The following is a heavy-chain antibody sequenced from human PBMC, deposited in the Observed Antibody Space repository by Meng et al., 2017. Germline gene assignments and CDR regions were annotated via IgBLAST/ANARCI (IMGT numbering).Heavy chain of an antibody. V-gene: IGHV1-69*01. CDR2: IIPIFGTA. CDR3: AREGPCGGDCSGFDY. D-gene: IGHD2-21*02. J-gene: IGHJ4*02. Sequence: QGTLVQAWAEVKNPGSSVKVSCKASVGTFSSYASSWVRQAPGQGLEWMRGIIPIFGTANYAQKFQGRVTITADESTSTAYMELSSLRSEDTAVYYCAREGPCGGDCSGFDYWGQGTLVTVSS. CDR1: VGTFSSYA.